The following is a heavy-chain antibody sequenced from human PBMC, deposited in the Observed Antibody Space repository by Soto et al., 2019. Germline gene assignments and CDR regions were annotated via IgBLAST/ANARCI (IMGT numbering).Heavy chain of an antibody. CDR2: INPNSGGT. CDR3: ARDLGDSGYESDAFDI. D-gene: IGHD5-12*01. V-gene: IGHV1-2*04. Sequence: QVQLVQSGAEVKKPGASVKVSCKASGYTFTGYYMHWVRQAPGQGLEWMGWINPNSGGTNYAQKFQGWVTMTRDTSISTAYMELSRLRSDDTAVYYCARDLGDSGYESDAFDIWGQGTMVTVSS. J-gene: IGHJ3*02. CDR1: GYTFTGYY.